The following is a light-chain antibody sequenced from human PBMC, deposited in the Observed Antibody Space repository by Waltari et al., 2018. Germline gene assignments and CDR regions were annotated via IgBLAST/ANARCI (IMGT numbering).Light chain of an antibody. CDR2: LNSDGSH. J-gene: IGLJ2*01. CDR3: QTWGTGTVV. V-gene: IGLV4-69*01. Sequence: QLVLTQSPSASASLGASVKLTCPLSSGHSSYAIACPQQQPEKGPRYLMKLNSDGSHSKGDGIPDRFSGSSSGAERYLTISSLQSEDEADYYCQTWGTGTVVFGGGTKLTVL. CDR1: SGHSSYA.